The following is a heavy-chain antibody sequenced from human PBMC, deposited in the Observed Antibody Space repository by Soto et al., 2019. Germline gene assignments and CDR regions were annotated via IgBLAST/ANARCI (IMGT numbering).Heavy chain of an antibody. Sequence: SQRLSCVASGFTFSNFGMHWVRQAPGKGLEWVAGISYDGRSEYYVDSVRGRFILSRDNSKNTLSLQMISLRPEDTGVYYCAKDLDVVMVLSATRGLDVLGQGTTVTVSS. CDR2: ISYDGRSE. V-gene: IGHV3-30*18. D-gene: IGHD2-15*01. CDR3: AKDLDVVMVLSATRGLDV. J-gene: IGHJ6*02. CDR1: GFTFSNFG.